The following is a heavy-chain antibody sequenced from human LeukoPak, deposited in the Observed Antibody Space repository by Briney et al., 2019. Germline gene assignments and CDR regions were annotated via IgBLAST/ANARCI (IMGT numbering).Heavy chain of an antibody. Sequence: SETLSLTCAVYGGSFSGYYWSWILQPPGKGLEWIGEINHSGSTNYNPSLKSRVTISVDTSKNQFSLKLSSVTAADTAVYYCAKKRRGIVGAIDYWGQGTLVTVSS. CDR3: AKKRRGIVGAIDY. V-gene: IGHV4-34*01. D-gene: IGHD1-26*01. CDR1: GGSFSGYY. CDR2: INHSGST. J-gene: IGHJ4*02.